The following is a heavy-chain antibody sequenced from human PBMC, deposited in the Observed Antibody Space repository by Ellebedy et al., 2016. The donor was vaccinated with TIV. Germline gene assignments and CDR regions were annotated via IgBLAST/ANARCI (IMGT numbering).Heavy chain of an antibody. V-gene: IGHV4-39*01. D-gene: IGHD3-9*01. Sequence: GSLRLXCTVSGGSISSSSYYWGWIRQPPGKGLEWIGSIYYSGSTYYNPSLKSQVTISVDTSKNQFSLKLSSVTAADTAVYYCARHPRDILTGQTNWFDPWGQGTLVTVSS. CDR2: IYYSGST. CDR3: ARHPRDILTGQTNWFDP. J-gene: IGHJ5*02. CDR1: GGSISSSSYY.